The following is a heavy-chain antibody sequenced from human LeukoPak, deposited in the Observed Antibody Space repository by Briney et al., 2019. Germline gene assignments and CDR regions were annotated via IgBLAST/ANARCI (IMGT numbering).Heavy chain of an antibody. CDR1: VYTFTCYD. CDR2: INPNSGGT. V-gene: IGHV1-2*02. J-gene: IGHJ6*02. D-gene: IGHD2-2*01. CDR3: AREQVVVVPAATKNYYSYGMDV. Sequence: ASVKVSCKASVYTFTCYDMHWVRQAPGQGLEWMGWINPNSGGTNYAHKFQCRVTMTRDTSISTAYMALSRLRSDDTAVSYCAREQVVVVPAATKNYYSYGMDVWGQGTPVTVSS.